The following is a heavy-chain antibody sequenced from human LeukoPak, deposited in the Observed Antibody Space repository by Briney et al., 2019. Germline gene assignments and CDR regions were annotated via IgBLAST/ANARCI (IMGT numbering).Heavy chain of an antibody. Sequence: GGSLRLSCAASGFTFSSYGMSWVRQAPGKGLEWVSAISGSGGSTYYADSVKGRFTISRDNSKNTLYLQMNSLRAEDTAVYYCAKDTEMATIIYFDYWGQGTLVTVSS. CDR1: GFTFSSYG. V-gene: IGHV3-23*01. CDR2: ISGSGGST. D-gene: IGHD5-24*01. CDR3: AKDTEMATIIYFDY. J-gene: IGHJ4*02.